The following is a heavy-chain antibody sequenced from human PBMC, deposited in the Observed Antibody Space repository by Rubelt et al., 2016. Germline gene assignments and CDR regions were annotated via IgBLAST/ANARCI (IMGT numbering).Heavy chain of an antibody. V-gene: IGHV4-39*07. Sequence: QLQLQESGPGLVKPSETLSLTCTVSGASINISSYYWGWIRQPPGKGLEWIGSIHYSGSTYDNPSPKSRVTISVDTSKNQFSLKVNSVTAAETAVYYCARGNDDCYGVDVWGQGTTVTVSS. CDR1: GASINISSYY. CDR2: IHYSGST. J-gene: IGHJ6*02. CDR3: ARGNDDCYGVDV. D-gene: IGHD3-3*01.